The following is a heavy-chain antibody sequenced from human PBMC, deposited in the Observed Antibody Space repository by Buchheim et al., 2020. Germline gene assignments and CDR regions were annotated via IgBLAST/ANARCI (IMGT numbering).Heavy chain of an antibody. CDR1: GFTFSSYW. J-gene: IGHJ6*02. D-gene: IGHD6-19*01. CDR3: ARWGDSSGWYPYYYYYYGMDV. CDR2: IKQAGSEK. Sequence: EVQLVESGGGLVQPGGSLRLSCAASGFTFSSYWMSWVRQAPGKGLEWVANIKQAGSEKYYVDSVKGRFTISRDNAKKPLYPQMNSLRAEDTAVYYCARWGDSSGWYPYYYYYYGMDVWGQGTT. V-gene: IGHV3-7*04.